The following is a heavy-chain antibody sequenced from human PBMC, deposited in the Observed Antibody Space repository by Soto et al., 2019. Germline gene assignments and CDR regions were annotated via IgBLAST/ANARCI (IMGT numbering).Heavy chain of an antibody. J-gene: IGHJ4*02. V-gene: IGHV3-30*18. CDR2: ISYDGAYK. CDR3: AKARGKTGTAGLDY. Sequence: QVQLVESGGGVVQPGRSLRLSCAASGFTFSAYGMHWVRQAPGKGLEWVAIISYDGAYKYYADSLEGRFTISRDNSKNALYLQMNSLRAEDTAVFYCAKARGKTGTAGLDYWGQGTLVTVSS. D-gene: IGHD1-26*01. CDR1: GFTFSAYG.